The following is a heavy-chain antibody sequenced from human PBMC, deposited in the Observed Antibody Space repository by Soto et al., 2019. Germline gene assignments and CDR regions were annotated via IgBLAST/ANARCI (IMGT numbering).Heavy chain of an antibody. CDR2: VSSSGAT. CDR1: GDSLSSNNYY. V-gene: IGHV4-39*02. CDR3: AKVPPTCDDSSGYYSDY. Sequence: SETLSLTCDVSGDSLSSNNYYWAWIRQRPGRGLEWIGSVSSSGATFYNPSLKTRLTMSVDTSKNDFSLTLRAEDTAVYYCAKVPPTCDDSSGYYSDYWGQGTLVTVSS. D-gene: IGHD3-22*01. J-gene: IGHJ4*02.